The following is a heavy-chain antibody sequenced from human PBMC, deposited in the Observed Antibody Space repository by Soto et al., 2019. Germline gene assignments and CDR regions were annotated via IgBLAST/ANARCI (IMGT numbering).Heavy chain of an antibody. CDR3: TRAAWFPYSSYN. CDR2: ISSSLSTA. Sequence: EVQLVESGGGLVQPGGSLRLSCTASGVTFSRFELHWVRQAPGKGLEWISYISSSLSTAYYASTVQGRFTISTDDATNTVYMQMTSLTSEDTALYYCTRAAWFPYSSYNWGQGTLVTVSS. D-gene: IGHD3-10*01. CDR1: GVTFSRFE. J-gene: IGHJ4*01. V-gene: IGHV3-48*03.